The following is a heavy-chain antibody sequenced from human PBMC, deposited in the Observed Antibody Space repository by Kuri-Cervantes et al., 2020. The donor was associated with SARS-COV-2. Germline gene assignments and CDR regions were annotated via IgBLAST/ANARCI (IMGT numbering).Heavy chain of an antibody. Sequence: ESLKISCSVSDSSITTSTYDWGWFRQPPGKGLEWIGNMFHGRSTLYNPSLKSRVTIFVNTSENQFSLRLTSVNASDTAVYYRAALGRIQLWSIRYWGRGTLVTVSS. CDR2: MFHGRST. CDR3: AALGRIQLWSIRY. CDR1: DSSITTSTYD. V-gene: IGHV4-39*01. J-gene: IGHJ4*02. D-gene: IGHD5-18*01.